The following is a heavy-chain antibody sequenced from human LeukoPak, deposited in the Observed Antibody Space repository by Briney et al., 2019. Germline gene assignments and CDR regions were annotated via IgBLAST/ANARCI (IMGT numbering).Heavy chain of an antibody. J-gene: IGHJ4*02. CDR2: VSDGGRT. CDR1: GGSITSYY. D-gene: IGHD6-13*01. CDR3: ARATYSSSLGY. Sequence: PSETLSLTCSVSGGSITSYYWSWIRQPPGKGLEWIGHVSDGGRTNYSPSLRSRVSISVDTSKNQFSLKLNSVTAADTAVYFCARATYSSSLGYWGQGTLVTVSS. V-gene: IGHV4-59*01.